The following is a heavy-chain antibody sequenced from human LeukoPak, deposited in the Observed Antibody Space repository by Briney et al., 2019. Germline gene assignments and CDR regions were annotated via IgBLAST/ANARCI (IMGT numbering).Heavy chain of an antibody. J-gene: IGHJ4*02. CDR3: ARSTVDTAMVLGY. CDR2: IPYIGNT. Sequence: SETLSLTCTVSGGSISTYYWSWIRQPPGKGLEWIGYIPYIGNTKYNPSLKSRVTISIDTSKNQLSLKLSSVTAADTAVYYCARSTVDTAMVLGYWGQGTLITVSS. D-gene: IGHD5-18*01. V-gene: IGHV4-59*01. CDR1: GGSISTYY.